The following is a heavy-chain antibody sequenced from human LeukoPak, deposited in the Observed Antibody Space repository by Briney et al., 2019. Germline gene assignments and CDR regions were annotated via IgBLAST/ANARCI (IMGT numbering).Heavy chain of an antibody. Sequence: PSETLSLTCTVSGGSISSYYWSWIRQPAGKGLEWIGRIYTRGSTNYNPSLKSRVTMSVDTSKNQFSLKFSSVTAADTAVYYCAQHPRGLNWFDPWGQGTLVTVSS. J-gene: IGHJ5*02. CDR3: AQHPRGLNWFDP. CDR2: IYTRGST. CDR1: GGSISSYY. V-gene: IGHV4-4*07. D-gene: IGHD1-26*01.